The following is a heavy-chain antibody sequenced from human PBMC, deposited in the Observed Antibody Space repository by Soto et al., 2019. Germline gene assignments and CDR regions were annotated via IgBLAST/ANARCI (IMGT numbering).Heavy chain of an antibody. V-gene: IGHV4-34*01. CDR2: INHSGST. Sequence: PSETLSLTCAVYGGSFSGYYWSWIRQPPGKGLEWIGEINHSGSTNYNPSLKGRVTISVDTSKNQFSLKLSSVTAADTAVYYCARGPGGYYYYGMDVWGQGTTVTVSS. CDR1: GGSFSGYY. D-gene: IGHD3-10*01. CDR3: ARGPGGYYYYGMDV. J-gene: IGHJ6*02.